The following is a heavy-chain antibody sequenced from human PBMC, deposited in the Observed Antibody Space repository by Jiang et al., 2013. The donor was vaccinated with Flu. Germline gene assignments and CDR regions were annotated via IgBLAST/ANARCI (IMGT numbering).Heavy chain of an antibody. Sequence: QLVESGGGLVQPGGSLRLSCAASGFSFSSSAMTWVRLAPGKGLEWVSTVRGNGATTNYADSVKGRFTISRDNSKDTLYLQMNSLRAEDTALYYCAQTPTSGFPYYFDSWGQGTLVTVSS. J-gene: IGHJ4*02. CDR2: VRGNGATT. V-gene: IGHV3-23*04. CDR1: GFSFSSSA. D-gene: IGHD6-19*01. CDR3: AQTPTSGFPYYFDS.